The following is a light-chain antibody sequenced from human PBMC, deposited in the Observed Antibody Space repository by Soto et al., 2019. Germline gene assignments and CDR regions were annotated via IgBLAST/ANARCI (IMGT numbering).Light chain of an antibody. CDR1: NSNIGSNT. Sequence: QSVLTQPPSASGTPGQRVTISCSGSNSNIGSNTVNWYQQLPGTAPKHLIYSNNQRPSGVPDRFSGSKSGTSASLAISGLQAEDEAAYYCAAWDDGLNGVVFGGGTKLTVL. CDR2: SNN. J-gene: IGLJ2*01. V-gene: IGLV1-44*01. CDR3: AAWDDGLNGVV.